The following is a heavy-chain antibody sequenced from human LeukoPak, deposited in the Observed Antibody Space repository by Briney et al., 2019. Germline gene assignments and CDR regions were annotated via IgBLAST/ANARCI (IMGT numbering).Heavy chain of an antibody. CDR2: IYWDDDK. Sequence: KVSGPTLVKPTQTLTPTCTFSGFSLRTRGGGVGWIRQPPGKALEWLALIYWDDDKRYSPSLKSRLTITKDTSKNQVVLTMTNMDPVDTATYYCAHRDYYYYYMDVWGKGTTVTVSS. CDR1: GFSLRTRGGG. CDR3: AHRDYYYYYMDV. J-gene: IGHJ6*03. V-gene: IGHV2-5*02.